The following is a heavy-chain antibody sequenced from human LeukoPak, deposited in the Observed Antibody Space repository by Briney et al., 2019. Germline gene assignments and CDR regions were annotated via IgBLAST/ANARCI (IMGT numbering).Heavy chain of an antibody. J-gene: IGHJ4*02. CDR2: ISGSGSTT. Sequence: GGSLRLSCAASGFTFSSYAMSWVRQAPGKGLEWVSAISGSGSTTYYADSVKGRFTISRDNSKNTLYLQMSSLRVEDTAVYYCAKSQGYCSSTSCQKGLFDYWGQGTLVTVSS. D-gene: IGHD2-2*01. CDR3: AKSQGYCSSTSCQKGLFDY. V-gene: IGHV3-23*01. CDR1: GFTFSSYA.